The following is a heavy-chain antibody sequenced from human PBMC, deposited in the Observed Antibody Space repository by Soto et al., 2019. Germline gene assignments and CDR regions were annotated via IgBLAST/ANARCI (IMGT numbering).Heavy chain of an antibody. V-gene: IGHV1-3*01. D-gene: IGHD6-19*01. Sequence: WASVKVSCKASGYTFTSYAMHWVRQAPGQRLEWMGWINAGNGNTKYSQKFQGRVTITRDTSAGTAYMELSSLRSEDTAVYYCARDPGYSSGWYWYYWGQGTLVTVSS. CDR3: ARDPGYSSGWYWYY. J-gene: IGHJ4*02. CDR2: INAGNGNT. CDR1: GYTFTSYA.